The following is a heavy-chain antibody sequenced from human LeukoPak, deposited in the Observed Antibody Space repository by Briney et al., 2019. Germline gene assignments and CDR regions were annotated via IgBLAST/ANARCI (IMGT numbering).Heavy chain of an antibody. CDR3: SGVFGVVSRYFDY. Sequence: ASETLSLTCTVSGGSISSSSYYWGWIRQPPGKGLEWIGSIYYSGSTYYNPSLKSRVTISVDTSKNQFSLKLSSVTAADTAVYYCSGVFGVVSRYFDYWGQGTLVTVSS. D-gene: IGHD3-3*01. CDR1: GGSISSSSYY. J-gene: IGHJ4*02. CDR2: IYYSGST. V-gene: IGHV4-39*01.